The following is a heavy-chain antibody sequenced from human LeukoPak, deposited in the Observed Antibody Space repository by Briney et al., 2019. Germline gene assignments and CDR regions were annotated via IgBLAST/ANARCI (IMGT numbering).Heavy chain of an antibody. CDR3: ARDQYDTWSRRGNFDS. V-gene: IGHV3-7*03. CDR2: IKLDGSEK. J-gene: IGHJ4*02. D-gene: IGHD3-3*01. Sequence: PGGSLRLSCAASGFTFGKYWMSWVRRAPGKGLEWVANIKLDGSEKNYVDSVKGRFTISRDNTKNSLYLQMNSLRAEDTAVFYCARDQYDTWSRRGNFDSWGQGTLVIVSS. CDR1: GFTFGKYW.